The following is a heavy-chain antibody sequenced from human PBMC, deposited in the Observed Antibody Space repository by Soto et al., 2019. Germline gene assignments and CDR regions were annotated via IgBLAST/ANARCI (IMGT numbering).Heavy chain of an antibody. CDR3: ASHSSGWENYYYYGMDV. CDR1: GYSFTSYW. J-gene: IGHJ6*02. V-gene: IGHV5-10-1*01. CDR2: IDPSDSYT. Sequence: GESLKISCKGSGYSFTSYWISWVRQMPGKGLEWMGRIDPSDSYTNYSPSFQGHVTISADKSISTAYLQWSSLKASDTAMYYCASHSSGWENYYYYGMDVWGQGTTGTVSS. D-gene: IGHD6-19*01.